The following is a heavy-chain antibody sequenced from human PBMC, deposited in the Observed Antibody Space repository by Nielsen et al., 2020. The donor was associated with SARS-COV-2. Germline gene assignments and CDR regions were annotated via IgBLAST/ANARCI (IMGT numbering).Heavy chain of an antibody. CDR2: IYYSGST. CDR3: ARAPITMIVVVNAFDI. J-gene: IGHJ3*02. V-gene: IGHV4-59*12. CDR1: GGSISSYY. Sequence: SETLSLTCTVSGGSISSYYWIWIRQPPGKGLEWIGYIYYSGSTNYNPSLKSRVTISVDTSKNQFSLKLSSVTAADTAVYYCARAPITMIVVVNAFDIWGQGTMVTVSS. D-gene: IGHD3-22*01.